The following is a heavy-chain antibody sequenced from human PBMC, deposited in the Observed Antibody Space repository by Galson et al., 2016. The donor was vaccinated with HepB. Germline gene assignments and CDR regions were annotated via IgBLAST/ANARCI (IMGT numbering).Heavy chain of an antibody. CDR1: GGSFSGYY. CDR3: ASAHYYDSSGYYYSGSWGFEIDD. Sequence: SETLSLTCAVYGGSFSGYYWRWIRQPPGKGLEWIGEINHSGSTNYNPSLKSRVTISVDTSKNQFSLKLSSVTAADTAVYYCASAHYYDSSGYYYSGSWGFEIDDWGQGILVTVSS. CDR2: INHSGST. V-gene: IGHV4-34*01. D-gene: IGHD3-22*01. J-gene: IGHJ4*02.